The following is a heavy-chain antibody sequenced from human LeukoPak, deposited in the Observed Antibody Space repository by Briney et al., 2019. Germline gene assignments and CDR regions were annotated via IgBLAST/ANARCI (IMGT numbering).Heavy chain of an antibody. J-gene: IGHJ4*02. Sequence: GGSLRLSCAASGFTFSSYGMHWVRQAPGKGLEWVAFIRYDGSNKYYADSVKGRFTISRDNSKNTLYLQMNSLRAEDTAVYYCARVDYDFWSGYYEDLRYYFDYWGQGTLVTVSS. CDR1: GFTFSSYG. CDR2: IRYDGSNK. CDR3: ARVDYDFWSGYYEDLRYYFDY. D-gene: IGHD3-3*01. V-gene: IGHV3-30*02.